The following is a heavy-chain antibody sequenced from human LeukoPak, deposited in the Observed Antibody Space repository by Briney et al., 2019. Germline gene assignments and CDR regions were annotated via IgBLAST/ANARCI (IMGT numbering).Heavy chain of an antibody. Sequence: GGPLRLSCEVSGFTFSSYWMRWVRQAPGKGLEWVANIKQDGSEKNYVDSVKGRFTISRDNAKNSLYLQMNSLRAEDTAVYYCASGLELDYWGQGTLVTVSS. V-gene: IGHV3-7*03. CDR1: GFTFSSYW. J-gene: IGHJ4*02. CDR2: IKQDGSEK. CDR3: ASGLELDY.